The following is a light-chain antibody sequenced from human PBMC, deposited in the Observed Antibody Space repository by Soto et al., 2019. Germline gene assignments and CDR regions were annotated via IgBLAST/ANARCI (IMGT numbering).Light chain of an antibody. V-gene: IGLV2-14*01. CDR2: DVS. CDR1: SSDVGGYNY. J-gene: IGLJ1*01. CDR3: SSYTSSSTLDV. Sequence: QSALTQPASVSGSPGQSITISCTGTSSDVGGYNYVSWYQQHPGKAPKLMIYDVSIWPSGVSNRFSGSKSGNTASLTISGLQAEDEADYYCSSYTSSSTLDVFGTGTKVTVL.